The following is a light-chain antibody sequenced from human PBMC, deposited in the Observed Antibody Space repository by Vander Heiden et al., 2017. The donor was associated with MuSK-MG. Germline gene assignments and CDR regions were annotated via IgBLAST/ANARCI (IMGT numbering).Light chain of an antibody. CDR3: GADPHTGSNFVVV. Sequence: QPVLTQPPSASASLGASVTLTCTLSSGYSNYKVDWYQQRPGKGPRFGMRAGTGGWLVSKGDGIPDRVSVLGSGLDPYLTINNIQEEEEGDYDCGADPHTGSNFVVVCGGGTKLTVL. J-gene: IGLJ2*01. V-gene: IGLV9-49*01. CDR1: SGYSNYK. CDR2: AGTGGWLV.